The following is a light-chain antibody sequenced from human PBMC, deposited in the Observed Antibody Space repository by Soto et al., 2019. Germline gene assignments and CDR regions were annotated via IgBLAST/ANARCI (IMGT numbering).Light chain of an antibody. CDR1: QSICDW. J-gene: IGKJ4*01. CDR2: KAS. V-gene: IGKV1-5*03. CDR3: QQCNSYSS. Sequence: DIELTQSPSTLSSSLGDRVTLAWRASQSICDWLAWYQQKPGKVPKLLIYKASNLESGVPSRFSGSGSGTEFTLTISSLQPDDFATYYCQQCNSYSSFGGGTKVDIK.